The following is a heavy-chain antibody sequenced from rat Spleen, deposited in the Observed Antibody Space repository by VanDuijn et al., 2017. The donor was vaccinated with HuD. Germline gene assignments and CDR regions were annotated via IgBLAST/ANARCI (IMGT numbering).Heavy chain of an antibody. CDR2: IWSGGST. CDR1: GFSLTNYG. V-gene: IGHV2-16*01. J-gene: IGHJ1*01. D-gene: IGHD1-12*02. CDR3: ARVGMMAVPTYYWYFDF. Sequence: QVQLKESGPGLVQPSQTLSLTCTVSGFSLTNYGVSWVRQPPGKGLEWIGAIWSGGSTDYSSALKSRLSISRDTSKSQVLLKMNRLQTEDTAMYFCARVGMMAVPTYYWYFDFWGPGTMVTVSS.